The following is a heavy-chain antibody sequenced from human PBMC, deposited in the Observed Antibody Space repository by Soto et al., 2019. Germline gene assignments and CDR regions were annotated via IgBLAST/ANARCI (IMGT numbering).Heavy chain of an antibody. V-gene: IGHV3-74*01. CDR1: GFTLSSYW. J-gene: IGHJ6*03. D-gene: IGHD1-1*01. Sequence: XXSLRLSYAASGFTLSSYWMHWVLQAPGKGLVWVSRINSDGSSTSYADSVKGRFTISRDNAKNTLYLQMNSLRAEDTAVYYCARVNWNYNYYYYMDVWGKGTTVTVSS. CDR2: INSDGSST. CDR3: ARVNWNYNYYYYMDV.